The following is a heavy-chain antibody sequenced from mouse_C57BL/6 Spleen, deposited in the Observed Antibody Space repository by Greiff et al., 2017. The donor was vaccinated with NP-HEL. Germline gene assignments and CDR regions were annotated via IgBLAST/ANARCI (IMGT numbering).Heavy chain of an antibody. D-gene: IGHD3-3*01. CDR1: GYSFTSYW. V-gene: IGHV1-61*01. CDR3: ARKNLGQGYFDV. CDR2: IYPSDSET. Sequence: QVQLQQPGAELVRPGSSVKLSCKASGYSFTSYWMDWVKQRPGQGLEWIGNIYPSDSETHYNQPFKDQATLTIDTSSSTAYMQLSSLTSEDSAVYYCARKNLGQGYFDVWGTGTTVTVSS. J-gene: IGHJ1*03.